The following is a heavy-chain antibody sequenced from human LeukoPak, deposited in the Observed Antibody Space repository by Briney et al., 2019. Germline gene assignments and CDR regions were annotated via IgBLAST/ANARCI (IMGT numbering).Heavy chain of an antibody. CDR3: ARCSIVVVPAAANSYYYYMDV. J-gene: IGHJ6*03. D-gene: IGHD2-2*01. CDR1: GGTFSSYA. CDR2: IIPIFGTA. V-gene: IGHV1-69*13. Sequence: SVKVSCKASGGTFSSYAISWVRQAPGQGLEWMGGIIPIFGTANYAQKFQGRVTITADESTSTAYMELSSLRSEDTAVYCCARCSIVVVPAAANSYYYYMDVWGKGPRSPSP.